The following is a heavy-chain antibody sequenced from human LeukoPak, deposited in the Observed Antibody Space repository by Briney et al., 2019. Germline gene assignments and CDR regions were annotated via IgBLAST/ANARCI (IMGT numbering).Heavy chain of an antibody. D-gene: IGHD6-13*01. Sequence: PSETLSLTCSVSSDSISGYYWSCLREPPGKGLEWSGYIYYSGNTYYNPSLKSRVTISLDTSKNQFSLKMNSMTAADTAVYYCASERAAGNPSHFDYWGQGSLVTVSS. J-gene: IGHJ4*02. V-gene: IGHV4-59*01. CDR1: SDSISGYY. CDR3: ASERAAGNPSHFDY. CDR2: IYYSGNT.